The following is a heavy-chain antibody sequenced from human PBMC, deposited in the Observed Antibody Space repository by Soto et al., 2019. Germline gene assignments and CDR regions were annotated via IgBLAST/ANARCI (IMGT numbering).Heavy chain of an antibody. J-gene: IGHJ6*02. V-gene: IGHV4-31*03. Sequence: QVQLQESGPGLVKPSQTLSLTCTVSGGSISSGGYYWIWIRQHPGQGLEWIGYIYYSGSTYYNPSLKSRVTISVDTSKNPFSLKLSSVTAADTAVYYCARHNYDSSGTAVDVCGQGTTVTVSS. CDR2: IYYSGST. D-gene: IGHD3-22*01. CDR3: ARHNYDSSGTAVDV. CDR1: GGSISSGGYY.